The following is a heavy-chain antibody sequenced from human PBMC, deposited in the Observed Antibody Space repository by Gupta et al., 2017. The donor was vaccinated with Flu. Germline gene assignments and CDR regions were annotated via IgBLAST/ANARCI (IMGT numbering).Heavy chain of an antibody. V-gene: IGHV3-30*18. J-gene: IGHJ6*02. Sequence: QEQVVESGGGVVQPGGSLRLSCAASGFSFRNYGMHWVSQAPGKGLEWVAVTSYDGSNEYYADSVKGRFTISKDNSKNTLYLQMNSLRAEDTAVYYGAKDWRWNFNNFGMNVWGQGTTVTVSS. CDR2: TSYDGSNE. CDR3: AKDWRWNFNNFGMNV. CDR1: GFSFRNYG. D-gene: IGHD1-1*01.